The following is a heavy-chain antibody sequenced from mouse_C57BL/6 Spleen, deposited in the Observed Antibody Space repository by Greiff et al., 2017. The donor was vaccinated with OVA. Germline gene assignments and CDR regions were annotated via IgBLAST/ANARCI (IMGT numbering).Heavy chain of an antibody. CDR2: IDPETGGT. Sequence: QVQLQQSGAELVRPGASVTLSCKASGYTFTDYEMHWVKQTPVHGLEWIGAIDPETGGTAYNQKFKGKAILTADKSSSTAYMELRSLTSADSAVYYCTRAGEYVPCAYWGQGTLVSVSA. CDR3: TRAGEYVPCAY. CDR1: GYTFTDYE. D-gene: IGHD2-10*02. V-gene: IGHV1-15*01. J-gene: IGHJ3*01.